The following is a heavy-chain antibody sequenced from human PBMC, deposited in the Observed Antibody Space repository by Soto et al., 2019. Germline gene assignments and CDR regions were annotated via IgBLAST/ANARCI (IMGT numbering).Heavy chain of an antibody. D-gene: IGHD2-2*01. J-gene: IGHJ6*02. CDR2: IYHSGST. CDR3: ARVVPAAIRMYYYYGMDV. V-gene: IGHV4-30-2*01. CDR1: GGSISSGGYS. Sequence: PSETLSLTCAVSGGSISSGGYSWSWIRQPPGKGLEWIGYIYHSGSTYYNPSPKSRVTISVDRSKNQFSLKLSSVTAADTAVYYCARVVPAAIRMYYYYGMDVWGQGTTVTVSS.